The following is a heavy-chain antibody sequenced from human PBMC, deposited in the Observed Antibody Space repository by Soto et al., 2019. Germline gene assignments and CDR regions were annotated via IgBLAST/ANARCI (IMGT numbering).Heavy chain of an antibody. J-gene: IGHJ6*02. CDR3: AREGNLEYSSSSSGYYYYYYGMDV. CDR2: IDPSDSYT. CDR1: GYSFTSYW. V-gene: IGHV5-10-1*01. Sequence: GESLKISCKGSGYSFTSYWISWVRQMPGKGLEWMGRIDPSDSYTNYSPSFQGHVTISADKSISTAYLQWSSLKASDTAMYYCAREGNLEYSSSSSGYYYYYYGMDVWGQGTTVTVSS. D-gene: IGHD6-6*01.